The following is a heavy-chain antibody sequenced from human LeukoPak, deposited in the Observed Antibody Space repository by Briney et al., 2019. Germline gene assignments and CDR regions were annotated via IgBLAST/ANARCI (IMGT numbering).Heavy chain of an antibody. Sequence: PWASVKVSCKASGGTFSSYAISWVRQAPGQGLEWMGRIIPILGIANYAQKFQGRVTITADKSTSTAYMELSSLRSEDTAVYFCARDQVYYDSNGLNYFDYWGQGTLVTVSS. CDR1: GGTFSSYA. CDR3: ARDQVYYDSNGLNYFDY. D-gene: IGHD3-22*01. J-gene: IGHJ4*02. V-gene: IGHV1-69*04. CDR2: IIPILGIA.